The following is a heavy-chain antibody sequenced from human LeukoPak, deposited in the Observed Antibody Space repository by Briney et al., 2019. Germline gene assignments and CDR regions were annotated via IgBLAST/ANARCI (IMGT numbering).Heavy chain of an antibody. D-gene: IGHD3-9*01. CDR3: ARVVRYFDFDP. V-gene: IGHV4-59*01. CDR2: IYYSGST. Sequence: SETLSLTCTVSGGSINGYYWSWIRQPPGKGLEWIGYIYYSGSTNYNPSLKSRVTISVDRSKNQFSLKLRSVIAADTAVYYCARVVRYFDFDPWGQGTLVTVSS. CDR1: GGSINGYY. J-gene: IGHJ5*02.